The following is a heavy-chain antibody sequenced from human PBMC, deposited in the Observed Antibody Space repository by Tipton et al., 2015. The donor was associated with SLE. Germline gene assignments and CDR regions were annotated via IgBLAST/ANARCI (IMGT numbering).Heavy chain of an antibody. V-gene: IGHV3-19*01. CDR2: GSWNGSRT. Sequence: SLRLSCAASGFTFSNSDMNWVRQAPGKGLEWVSGGSWNGSRTHYADSVKGRFIISRDNSRNFLYQQMNSLRPEDMAVYYCARERYCSGGSCFRTFDIWGQGTMVTVSS. CDR3: ARERYCSGGSCFRTFDI. D-gene: IGHD2-15*01. CDR1: GFTFSNSD. J-gene: IGHJ3*02.